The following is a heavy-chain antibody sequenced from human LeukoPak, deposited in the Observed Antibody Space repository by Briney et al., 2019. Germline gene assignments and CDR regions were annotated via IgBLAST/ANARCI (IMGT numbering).Heavy chain of an antibody. V-gene: IGHV4-34*01. D-gene: IGHD3-22*01. CDR1: GGSFSGYY. Sequence: PSETLSLTCAVYGGSFSGYYWSWIRQPPGKGLEWIGEINHSGSTNYNPSLKSRVTISVDTSKNQFSLKLSSVTAADTAVYYCARGGFGHRSSGIKYYFDYWGQGTLATVSS. CDR3: ARGGFGHRSSGIKYYFDY. CDR2: INHSGST. J-gene: IGHJ4*02.